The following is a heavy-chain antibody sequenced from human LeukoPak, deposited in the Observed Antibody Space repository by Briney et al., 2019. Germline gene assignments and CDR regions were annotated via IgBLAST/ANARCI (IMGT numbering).Heavy chain of an antibody. CDR1: GFTFSSYG. J-gene: IGHJ6*03. Sequence: GGSLRLSCAASGFTFSSYGMHWVRQAPGKGLEWVAFIRYDGSNKYYADSVKGRFTISRDNSKNTLYLQMNSLRAEDTAVYYCASLAGSGSYPYYYYYYMDVWGKGTTVTISS. CDR2: IRYDGSNK. V-gene: IGHV3-30*02. D-gene: IGHD3-10*01. CDR3: ASLAGSGSYPYYYYYYMDV.